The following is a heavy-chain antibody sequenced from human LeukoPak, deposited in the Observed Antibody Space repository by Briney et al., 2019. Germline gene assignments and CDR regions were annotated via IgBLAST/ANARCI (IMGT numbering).Heavy chain of an antibody. V-gene: IGHV3-21*01. CDR1: GFTFSSYS. J-gene: IGHJ3*02. Sequence: GGSLRLSCVASGFTFSSYSMNWVRQAPGKGLEWVSSISSSSSYIYYADSVKGRFTISRDNAKNSLYLQMNSLRAEDTAVYYCASLHYYDSPDAFDIWGQGTMVTVSS. D-gene: IGHD3-22*01. CDR2: ISSSSSYI. CDR3: ASLHYYDSPDAFDI.